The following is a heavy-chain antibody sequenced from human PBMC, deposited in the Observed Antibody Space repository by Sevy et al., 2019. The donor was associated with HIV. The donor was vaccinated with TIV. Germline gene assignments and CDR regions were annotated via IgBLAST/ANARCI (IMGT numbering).Heavy chain of an antibody. CDR1: GFTFSSYW. CDR2: IKQDGSEK. D-gene: IGHD3-16*01. J-gene: IGHJ5*02. Sequence: GGSLRLSCAASGFTFSSYWMNWIRQAPGKGLEWVANIKQDGSEKDYVDLVKGRFTISRDNAKNSLYLEMNTLRAEETGVYYCATSGGETWGQGALVTVSS. CDR3: ATSGGET. V-gene: IGHV3-7*01.